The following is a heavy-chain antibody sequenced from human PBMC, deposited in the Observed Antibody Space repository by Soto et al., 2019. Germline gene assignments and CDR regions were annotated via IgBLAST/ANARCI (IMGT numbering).Heavy chain of an antibody. CDR2: IDPSDSYT. CDR1: GYSFTSYW. D-gene: IGHD3-9*01. V-gene: IGHV5-10-1*01. CDR3: QRPAYDILGPFYYYYGMDV. J-gene: IGHJ6*02. Sequence: PGESLKISCKGSGYSFTSYWISWVRQMPGKGLEWMGRIDPSDSYTNYSPSFQGHVTISADKSISTAYLQWSSLKASDTAMYYCQRPAYDILGPFYYYYGMDVWGQGTTVTVSS.